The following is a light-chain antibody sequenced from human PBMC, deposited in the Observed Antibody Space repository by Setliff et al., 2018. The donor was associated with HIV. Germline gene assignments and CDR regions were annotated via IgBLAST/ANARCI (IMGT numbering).Light chain of an antibody. CDR2: GNN. J-gene: IGLJ2*01. Sequence: QSVLTQPPSVSGAPGQSVTISCTGSTSNIGAGYGVHWYQQLPGTAPKPLIYGNNNRPAGVRGRFSGSKSGTSASLAISGLQAEDEADYYCQSYNSSLSGIIVGGGTK. CDR1: TSNIGAGYG. CDR3: QSYNSSLSGII. V-gene: IGLV1-40*01.